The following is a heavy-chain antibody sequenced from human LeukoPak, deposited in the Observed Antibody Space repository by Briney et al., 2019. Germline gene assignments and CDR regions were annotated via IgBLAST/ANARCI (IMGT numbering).Heavy chain of an antibody. D-gene: IGHD5-12*01. V-gene: IGHV3-30-3*01. Sequence: GGSLRLSCAASGFTFSSYAMSWVRQAPGKGLEWVAVIPYDGTIKYYADSVKGRFSISRDISNKTVYLQMNSLRPEDTAVYYCARGLGYRSDYYYYGMDVWGQGTTVTASS. J-gene: IGHJ6*02. CDR1: GFTFSSYA. CDR3: ARGLGYRSDYYYYGMDV. CDR2: IPYDGTIK.